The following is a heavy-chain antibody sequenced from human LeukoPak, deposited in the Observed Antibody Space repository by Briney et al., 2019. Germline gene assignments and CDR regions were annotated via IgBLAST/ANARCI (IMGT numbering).Heavy chain of an antibody. CDR2: IIPILGIA. D-gene: IGHD3-22*01. CDR3: AIQYYYDSSGYPPAYY. V-gene: IGHV1-69*02. CDR1: GYTFTGYY. Sequence: ASVKVSCKASGYTFTGYYMHWVRQAPGQGLEWMGRIIPILGIANYTQKFQGRVTITADKSTSTAYMELSSLRSEDTAVYYCAIQYYYDSSGYPPAYYWGQGTLVTVSS. J-gene: IGHJ4*02.